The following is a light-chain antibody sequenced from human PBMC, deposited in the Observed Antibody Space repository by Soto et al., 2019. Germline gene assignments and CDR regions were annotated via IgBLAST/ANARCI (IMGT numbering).Light chain of an antibody. J-gene: IGKJ3*01. Sequence: AIRMTQSPSSFSASTGDRVTITCRASQGISSYLAWYQQKPGKAPKLLIYAASTWQSGVPSRFSGSGSGTDFTLTISCLQSEDFATYSCQQHYSYPMFGPGTKVDIK. CDR2: AAS. CDR3: QQHYSYPM. CDR1: QGISSY. V-gene: IGKV1-8*01.